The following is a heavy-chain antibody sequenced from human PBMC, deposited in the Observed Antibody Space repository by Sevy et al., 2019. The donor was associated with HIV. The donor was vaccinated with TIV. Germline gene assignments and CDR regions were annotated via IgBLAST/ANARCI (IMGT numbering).Heavy chain of an antibody. CDR1: GFTFSSYA. J-gene: IGHJ4*02. V-gene: IGHV3-23*01. CDR3: AKDSYSIVVVVTTFDY. D-gene: IGHD3-22*01. CDR2: ISGSGGST. Sequence: GGSLRLSCAASGFTFSSYAMSWVRQAPGKGLEWVSAISGSGGSTYYADSVKGRFTISRDNSKNTLYLQMNSLRAEDTAVYYCAKDSYSIVVVVTTFDYWGQGTLVTVSS.